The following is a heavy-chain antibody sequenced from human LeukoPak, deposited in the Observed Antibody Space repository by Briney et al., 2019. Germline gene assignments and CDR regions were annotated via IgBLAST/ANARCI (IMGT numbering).Heavy chain of an antibody. CDR2: ISSSSSYI. CDR3: ARGVGGKWELLGPVDY. D-gene: IGHD1-26*01. V-gene: IGHV3-21*01. J-gene: IGHJ4*02. CDR1: GFTFSAYS. Sequence: GGSLRLSCAASGFTFSAYSMTWVRQAPGKGLEWVSSISSSSSYIYYADSVKGRFTISRDNAKKSLYLQMNSLRAEDAAVYYCARGVGGKWELLGPVDYWGQGTLVTVSS.